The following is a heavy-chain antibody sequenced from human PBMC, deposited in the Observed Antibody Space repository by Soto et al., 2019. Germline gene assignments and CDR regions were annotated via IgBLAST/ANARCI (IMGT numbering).Heavy chain of an antibody. Sequence: VQLVESGGGLIQAGGSLRLSCAVSGFTVSNNFMMWVRQAPGKGLEWVSLIYSGGSISYADSVKDRFTISRDGSMNMTYLQKNSLTAEDTAVYYCARDGNGQRGSPNWGQGTLVTVSS. V-gene: IGHV3-53*02. D-gene: IGHD3-16*01. CDR1: GFTVSNNF. CDR2: IYSGGSI. J-gene: IGHJ4*02. CDR3: ARDGNGQRGSPN.